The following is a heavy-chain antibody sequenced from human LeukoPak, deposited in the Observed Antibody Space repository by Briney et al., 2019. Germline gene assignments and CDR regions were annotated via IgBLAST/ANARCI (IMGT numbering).Heavy chain of an antibody. CDR1: GFTFSSYA. V-gene: IGHV3-7*01. J-gene: IGHJ4*02. Sequence: PGGSLRLSCAASGFTFSSYAMHWARQAPGKGLEWVANIKQDGSAKYYVDSVKGRFTISRDNAKNSLFVQMNSLRAEDTAVYYCAREPPEGGTTSGGFDCWGQGTLVTVSS. CDR3: AREPPEGGTTSGGFDC. CDR2: IKQDGSAK. D-gene: IGHD2/OR15-2a*01.